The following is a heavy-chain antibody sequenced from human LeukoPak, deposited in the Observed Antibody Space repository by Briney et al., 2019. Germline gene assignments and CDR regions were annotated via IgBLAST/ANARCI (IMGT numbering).Heavy chain of an antibody. CDR1: GYTFTSYD. CDR3: ARKFYSSTNYYYYYYMDV. D-gene: IGHD6-13*01. V-gene: IGHV1-8*03. CDR2: MNPNSGNT. J-gene: IGHJ6*03. Sequence: ASVKVSCKASGYTFTSYDINWVRQATGQGLEWMGWMNPNSGNTGYAQKFQGRVTITRNTSISTAYMELSSLRSEDTAVYYCARKFYSSTNYYYYYYMDVWGKGTTVTVSS.